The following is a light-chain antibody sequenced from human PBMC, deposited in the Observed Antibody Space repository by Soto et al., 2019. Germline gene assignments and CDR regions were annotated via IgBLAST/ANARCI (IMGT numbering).Light chain of an antibody. CDR2: EVT. Sequence: QSVLTQPPAVSGCPRNSNTVCCTGTSRDIGNYNYVSWYQHHPGKAPKLMIYEVTSRPSGVSDRFSGSKSGMTASLTISGLQPEDEADYFCASYRSANTLVVFGTGTKVTVL. J-gene: IGLJ1*01. CDR3: ASYRSANTLVV. V-gene: IGLV2-14*01. CDR1: SRDIGNYNY.